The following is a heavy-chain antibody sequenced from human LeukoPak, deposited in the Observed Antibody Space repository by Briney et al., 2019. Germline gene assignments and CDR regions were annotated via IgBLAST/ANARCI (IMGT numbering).Heavy chain of an antibody. CDR1: GFTFSSYE. CDR2: ISSSGSNI. Sequence: GGSLRLSCAASGFTFSSYEMNWVRQAPGKGLEWVSYISSSGSNIYYADSVKGRFTISRDNAKNSLYLQMNSLRAEDTAVYYCARAPSIAAAGTGYFDYWGQGTLVTVSS. J-gene: IGHJ4*02. CDR3: ARAPSIAAAGTGYFDY. V-gene: IGHV3-48*03. D-gene: IGHD6-13*01.